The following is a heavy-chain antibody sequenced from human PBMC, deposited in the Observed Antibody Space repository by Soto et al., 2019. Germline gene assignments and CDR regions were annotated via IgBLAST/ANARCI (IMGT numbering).Heavy chain of an antibody. CDR2: ISYDGSNK. CDR1: GFTFSDYA. Sequence: GGSLRLSWAASGFTFSDYAMHWVRQAPGKGLEWVAVISYDGSNKYYADSVKGRFTISRDNSKNTLYLQMNSLRAEDTAVYYCAKVGGYYDFWSGYYTGYYYGMDVWGQGTTVTVSS. D-gene: IGHD3-3*01. V-gene: IGHV3-30*18. CDR3: AKVGGYYDFWSGYYTGYYYGMDV. J-gene: IGHJ6*02.